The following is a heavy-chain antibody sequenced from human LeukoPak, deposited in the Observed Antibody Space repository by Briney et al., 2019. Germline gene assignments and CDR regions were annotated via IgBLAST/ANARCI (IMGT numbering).Heavy chain of an antibody. CDR1: GGTISSYY. D-gene: IGHD3-10*01. CDR3: ARASITMARGAFDI. CDR2: IYRSGST. V-gene: IGHV4-59*12. J-gene: IGHJ3*02. Sequence: SETVSLTCIVPGGTISSYYWSWIRQPPGKGLEWIGYIYRSGSTYYNPSLKSRVTISLDRSKNQFSLKLSSVTAADTAVYYCARASITMARGAFDIWGQGTMVTVSS.